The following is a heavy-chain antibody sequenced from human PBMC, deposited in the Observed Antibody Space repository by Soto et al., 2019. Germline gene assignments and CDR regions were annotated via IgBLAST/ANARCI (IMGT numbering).Heavy chain of an antibody. Sequence: GGSLRLSCAASGFTVSSNYMSWVRQAPGKGLEWVSVIYSGGSTYYADSVKGRFTISRDNSKNTLYLQMNSLRAEDTAVYYCARGYCTNGVCYNAFDIWGQGTMVTVSS. J-gene: IGHJ3*02. CDR1: GFTVSSNY. D-gene: IGHD2-8*01. V-gene: IGHV3-66*01. CDR2: IYSGGST. CDR3: ARGYCTNGVCYNAFDI.